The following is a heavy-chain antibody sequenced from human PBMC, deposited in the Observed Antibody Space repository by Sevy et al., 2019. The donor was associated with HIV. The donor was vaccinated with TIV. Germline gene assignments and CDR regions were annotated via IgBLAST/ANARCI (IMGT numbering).Heavy chain of an antibody. CDR2: ISYDGSNK. J-gene: IGHJ6*02. CDR3: ARDIFAADMAARPKCGIDV. V-gene: IGHV3-30-3*01. D-gene: IGHD6-6*01. CDR1: GFTFSSYA. Sequence: GGSLRLSCAASGFTFSSYAMHWVRQAPGKGLEWVAVISYDGSNKYYADSVKGRFTISRDNSKNTLYLQMNSLRAEDRAVDYGARDIFAADMAARPKCGIDVWGQGTMVTVSS.